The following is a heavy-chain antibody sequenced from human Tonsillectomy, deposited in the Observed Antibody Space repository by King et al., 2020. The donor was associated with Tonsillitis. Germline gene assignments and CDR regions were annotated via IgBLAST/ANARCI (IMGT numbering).Heavy chain of an antibody. CDR1: GYTLSELS. CDR2: FDPEDGET. J-gene: IGHJ3*01. CDR3: AADRGVELDYTIVGVARWV. D-gene: IGHD3-3*01. Sequence: QAQLVQSGAEVKKPGASVKVSCKVSGYTLSELSMHWVRQAPGKGLEWMGGFDPEDGETIYAQKFQGRVTMTEDTSTDTAYMELSSLRSEDSAVYYCAADRGVELDYTIVGVARWVWGQGTMVTVSS. V-gene: IGHV1-24*01.